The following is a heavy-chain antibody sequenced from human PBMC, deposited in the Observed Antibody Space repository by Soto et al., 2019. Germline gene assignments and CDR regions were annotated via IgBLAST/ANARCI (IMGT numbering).Heavy chain of an antibody. CDR1: VFSFIDYS. D-gene: IGHD2-15*01. CDR3: AKRATTVPTPGNYFDC. CDR2: LTRTGTT. J-gene: IGHJ4*02. V-gene: IGHV3-23*01. Sequence: PGWSLRLSCVSSVFSFIDYSMTWVRQAPGRGLEWVSTLTRTGTTFYADSVKGRFTISRDSSKNTLSLQMYNLRAEDSARYYCAKRATTVPTPGNYFDCWGQGTLVTVSS.